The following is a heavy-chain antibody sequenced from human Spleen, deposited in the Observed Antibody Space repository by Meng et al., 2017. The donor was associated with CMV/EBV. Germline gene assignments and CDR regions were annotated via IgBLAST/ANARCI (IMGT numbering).Heavy chain of an antibody. Sequence: SETPSLTCTVSGGSISSYYWSWIRQPPGKGLEWIGYIYYSGSTNYNPPLKSRVTISVDTSKNQFSLKLSSVTAADTAVYYCARIGITGTTLSMDVWGQGTTVTVSS. CDR3: ARIGITGTTLSMDV. CDR1: GGSISSYY. CDR2: IYYSGST. D-gene: IGHD1-7*01. J-gene: IGHJ6*02. V-gene: IGHV4-59*01.